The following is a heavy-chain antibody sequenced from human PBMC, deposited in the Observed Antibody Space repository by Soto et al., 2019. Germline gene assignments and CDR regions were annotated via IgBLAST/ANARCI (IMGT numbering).Heavy chain of an antibody. V-gene: IGHV4-4*02. Sequence: QVQLQQSGPRLARPSGTLSLTCVVSGGSISSTNWWTWVRQTPGKGLEWIGEIYHTGSTKYNPSPKNRVTISLDKSNNHFSLNLKSVTAADTAVYYCATLPPRIVVVVLPIPSWGQGTLVTVSS. D-gene: IGHD2-15*01. J-gene: IGHJ4*02. CDR2: IYHTGST. CDR1: GGSISSTNW. CDR3: ATLPPRIVVVVLPIPS.